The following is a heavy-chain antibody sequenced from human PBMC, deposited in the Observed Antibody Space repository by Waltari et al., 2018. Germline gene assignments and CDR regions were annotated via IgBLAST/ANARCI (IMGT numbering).Heavy chain of an antibody. CDR1: GGSISSSSYY. J-gene: IGHJ6*02. D-gene: IGHD3-10*01. V-gene: IGHV4-39*01. Sequence: QLQLQESGPGLVKPSETLSLTCTVSGGSISSSSYYWGWIRQPPGKGLEWIGSIYYSVSTSSNPSLSSLGTRSVYTSKNQFSRKLSSGTAADTAVYYCARFVAMGRGVIINYYYYYGMDVWGQGTTVTVSS. CDR2: IYYSVST. CDR3: ARFVAMGRGVIINYYYYYGMDV.